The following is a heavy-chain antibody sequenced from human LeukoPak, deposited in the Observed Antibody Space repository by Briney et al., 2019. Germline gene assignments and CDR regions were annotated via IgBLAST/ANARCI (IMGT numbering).Heavy chain of an antibody. J-gene: IGHJ4*02. CDR1: GGSISSYY. CDR3: ARARLEFGELLHLDY. Sequence: PSETLSLTCTVSGGSISSYYWSWIRQPPGKGLEWIGYIYYSGSTNYNPSLKSRVTISVDTSKNQFSLKLSSVTAADTAVYYCARARLEFGELLHLDYWGQGTLVTVSS. CDR2: IYYSGST. V-gene: IGHV4-59*01. D-gene: IGHD3-10*01.